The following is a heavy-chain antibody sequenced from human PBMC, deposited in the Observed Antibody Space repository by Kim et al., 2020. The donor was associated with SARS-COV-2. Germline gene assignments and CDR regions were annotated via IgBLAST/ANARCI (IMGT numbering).Heavy chain of an antibody. CDR3: ARDYKGFGSRPGAFDI. V-gene: IGHV4-59*01. Sequence: SETLSLTCTVSGGSISSYYWSWIRQPPGKGLEWIGYIYYSGSTNYNPSLKSRVTISVDTSKNQFSLKLSSVTAADTAVYYCARDYKGFGSRPGAFDIWG. CDR2: IYYSGST. D-gene: IGHD6-13*01. J-gene: IGHJ3*02. CDR1: GGSISSYY.